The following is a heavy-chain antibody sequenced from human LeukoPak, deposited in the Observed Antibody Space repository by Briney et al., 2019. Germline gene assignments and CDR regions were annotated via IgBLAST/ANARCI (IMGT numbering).Heavy chain of an antibody. CDR2: INPNSGGT. CDR1: GYTFTGYY. CDR3: ARERITMVRGVIRVLDY. Sequence: ASVKASCKASGYTFTGYYMHWVRQAPGQGLEWMGWINPNSGGTNYAQKFQGRVTMTRDTSISTAYMELSRLRSDDTAVYYCARERITMVRGVIRVLDYWGQGTLVTVSS. V-gene: IGHV1-2*02. D-gene: IGHD3-10*01. J-gene: IGHJ4*02.